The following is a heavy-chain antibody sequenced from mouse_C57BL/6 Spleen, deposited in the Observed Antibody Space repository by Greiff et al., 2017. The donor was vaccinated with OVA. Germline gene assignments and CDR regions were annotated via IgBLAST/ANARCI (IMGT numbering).Heavy chain of an antibody. CDR2: INPNNGGT. CDR3: ARSTSLLYYSKGYFDV. J-gene: IGHJ1*03. Sequence: VQLKQSGPELVKPGASVKIPCKASGYTFTDYNMDWVKQSHGKSLEWIGDINPNNGGTIYNQKFKGKATLTVDKSSSTAYMELRSLTSEDTAVYYCARSTSLLYYSKGYFDVWGTGTTVTVSS. V-gene: IGHV1-18*01. CDR1: GYTFTDYN. D-gene: IGHD2-5*01.